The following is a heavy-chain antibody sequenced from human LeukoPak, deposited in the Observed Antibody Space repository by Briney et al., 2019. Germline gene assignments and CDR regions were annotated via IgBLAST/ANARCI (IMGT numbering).Heavy chain of an antibody. J-gene: IGHJ4*02. CDR3: ARAGRSFYGGSSDY. CDR1: GFIFSSHW. Sequence: PGESLRLSCATSGFIFSSHWMSWVRQAPGKGLEGVAHIRQDGIEKQYLDSVRGRFTISRDSTKNSMYLQMDRLRDEDTAVYYCARAGRSFYGGSSDYWGQGNLVTVSS. CDR2: IRQDGIEK. D-gene: IGHD4-23*01. V-gene: IGHV3-7*01.